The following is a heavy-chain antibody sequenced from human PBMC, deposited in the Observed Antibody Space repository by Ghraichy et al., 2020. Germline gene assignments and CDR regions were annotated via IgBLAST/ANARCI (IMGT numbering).Heavy chain of an antibody. CDR2: IKTDGSTT. D-gene: IGHD3-10*01. J-gene: IGHJ4*02. V-gene: IGHV3-74*01. CDR3: STSPRADRGND. CDR1: GLTFSSYW. Sequence: GGSLRLSCAASGLTFSSYWMHWVRQAPGKGLEWVSHIKTDGSTTNYADSVRGRFTISRDNAKNKPYLQMNSLRADDTAVYYCSTSPRADRGNDWGQGTLVTVSS.